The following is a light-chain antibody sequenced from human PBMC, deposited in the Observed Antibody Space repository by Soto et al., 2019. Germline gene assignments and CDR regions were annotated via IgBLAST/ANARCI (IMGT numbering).Light chain of an antibody. V-gene: IGKV3-20*01. CDR2: IAS. J-gene: IGKJ2*01. CDR1: ASVSRRY. CDR3: QQYGNSPPNT. Sequence: EIVLPQSPGPLSLSPGERATLSCRASASVSRRYLAWYQQKPGQAPRLLIYIASSRATGIPNRFSGSGSGTDFTLTISRLEPEDLSVYFSQQYGNSPPNTFGQGTKVEIK.